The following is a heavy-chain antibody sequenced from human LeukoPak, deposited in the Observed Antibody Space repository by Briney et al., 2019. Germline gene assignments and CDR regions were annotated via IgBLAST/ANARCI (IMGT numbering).Heavy chain of an antibody. CDR2: INHSGST. D-gene: IGHD2-2*02. CDR1: GGSFSGYY. V-gene: IGHV4-34*01. J-gene: IGHJ5*02. CDR3: ARGTKYCRSTSCYRALGWFDP. Sequence: SETLSLTCAVYGGSFSGYYWSWIRQPPGKGLEWIGEINHSGSTNYNPSLKSRVTISVDTSKNQFSLKLSSVTAADTAVYYCARGTKYCRSTSCYRALGWFDPWGQGTLVTVSS.